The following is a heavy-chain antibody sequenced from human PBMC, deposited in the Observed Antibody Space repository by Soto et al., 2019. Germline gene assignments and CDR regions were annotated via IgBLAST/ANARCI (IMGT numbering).Heavy chain of an antibody. Sequence: PGGSLRLSCAASGFTFSSYAMSWVRQAPGKGLEWVSAISSSSSYIYYADSLKGRFTISRDNAKNSLYLQMNSLRAEDTAVYYCARDTGYTYGPRDYWGQGTLVTVSS. D-gene: IGHD5-18*01. J-gene: IGHJ4*02. CDR2: ISSSSSYI. V-gene: IGHV3-21*01. CDR1: GFTFSSYA. CDR3: ARDTGYTYGPRDY.